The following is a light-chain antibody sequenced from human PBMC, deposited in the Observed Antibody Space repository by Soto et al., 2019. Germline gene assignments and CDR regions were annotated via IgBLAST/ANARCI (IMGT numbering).Light chain of an antibody. V-gene: IGLV2-8*01. CDR1: SSSVGGYNF. CDR3: SSYADTNNYV. CDR2: EVS. Sequence: QSVLTQPPSASGSPGQSVTISCTGTSSSVGGYNFVSWYQHHPGKAPKLLIYEVSHRPSGVPDRFSGSKSGNTASLTVSGLQAEDDAAYFCSSYADTNNYVFGTATKVTVL. J-gene: IGLJ1*01.